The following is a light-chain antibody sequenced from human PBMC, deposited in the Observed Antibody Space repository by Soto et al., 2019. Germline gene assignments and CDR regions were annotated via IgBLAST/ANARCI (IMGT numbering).Light chain of an antibody. CDR2: DVS. J-gene: IGLJ2*01. Sequence: QSALTRPRSVSGSPGQSVTISCTGTSSDVGGYDYVSWHQQHPGKAPKVMIYDVSKRPSGVPNRFSGSKSGNTASLTISGLQAEDEADYHCCSYAGSYTFVFGGGTKLTVL. V-gene: IGLV2-11*01. CDR3: CSYAGSYTFV. CDR1: SSDVGGYDY.